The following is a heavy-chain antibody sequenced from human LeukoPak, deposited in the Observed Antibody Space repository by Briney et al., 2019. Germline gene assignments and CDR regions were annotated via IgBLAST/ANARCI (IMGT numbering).Heavy chain of an antibody. Sequence: SETLSLTCTVSGGSISSGGYYWSWIRQHPGKGLEWIGYIYYSGSTYYNPSLKSRVTISVDTSKNQFSLKLNSATAADTAVYYCASLLATWYIAYWGQGTLVTVSS. D-gene: IGHD2-8*01. CDR1: GGSISSGGYY. J-gene: IGHJ4*02. V-gene: IGHV4-31*03. CDR2: IYYSGST. CDR3: ASLLATWYIAY.